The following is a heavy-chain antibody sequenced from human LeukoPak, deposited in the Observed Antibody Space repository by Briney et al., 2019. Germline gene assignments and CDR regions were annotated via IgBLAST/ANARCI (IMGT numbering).Heavy chain of an antibody. J-gene: IGHJ4*02. CDR1: GGSISSGYW. V-gene: IGHV4-4*02. CDR2: IIDSGST. Sequence: SETLSLTCAVSGGSISSGYWWSWVRQPPMKGLEWIGEIIDSGSTNYNPSLKGRITISLDKTKNQFSLNVNSVTAADTAVYYCATYGPTSGGYTFEYWGQGILVTVSS. D-gene: IGHD2-15*01. CDR3: ATYGPTSGGYTFEY.